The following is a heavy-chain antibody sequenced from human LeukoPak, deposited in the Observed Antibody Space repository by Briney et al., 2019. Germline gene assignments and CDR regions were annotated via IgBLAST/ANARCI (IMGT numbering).Heavy chain of an antibody. V-gene: IGHV1-24*01. CDR1: GYTLTELS. J-gene: IGHJ4*02. CDR3: ATDRMYNWNDGGLDY. CDR2: FDPEDGET. Sequence: ASVTVSCEVSGYTLTELSMHWVRQAPGKGLEWMGGFDPEDGETIYAQKFQGRVTMTEDTSTDTAYMELSSLRSEDTAVYYCATDRMYNWNDGGLDYWGQGTLVTVSS. D-gene: IGHD1-20*01.